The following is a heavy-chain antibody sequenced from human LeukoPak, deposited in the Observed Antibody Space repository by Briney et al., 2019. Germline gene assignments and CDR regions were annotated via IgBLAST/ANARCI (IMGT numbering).Heavy chain of an antibody. CDR2: IKQDGSEK. CDR3: AKGAAAGLSAWGCFDY. D-gene: IGHD6-13*01. V-gene: IGHV3-7*03. Sequence: GGSLRLSCAASGFTFSSYWMSWVRQAPGKGLEWVANIKQDGSEKYYVDSVKGRFAISRDNAKNSLYLQMNSLRAEDTAVYYCAKGAAAGLSAWGCFDYWGQGTLVTVSS. J-gene: IGHJ4*02. CDR1: GFTFSSYW.